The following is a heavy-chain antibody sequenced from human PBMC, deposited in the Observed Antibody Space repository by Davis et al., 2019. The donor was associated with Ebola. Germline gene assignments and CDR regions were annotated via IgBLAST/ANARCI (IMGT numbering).Heavy chain of an antibody. V-gene: IGHV4-39*07. J-gene: IGHJ4*02. CDR3: AREGDPTGGGGYFDC. CDR2: IYYSGST. D-gene: IGHD3-16*01. CDR1: GGSISSSSYY. Sequence: SETLSLTCTVSGGSISSSSYYWGWIRQPPGKGLEWIGSIYYSGSTYYNPSLKSRVTISVDTSKNQFSLKLSSVTAADTAVYYCAREGDPTGGGGYFDCWGQGTLVTVSS.